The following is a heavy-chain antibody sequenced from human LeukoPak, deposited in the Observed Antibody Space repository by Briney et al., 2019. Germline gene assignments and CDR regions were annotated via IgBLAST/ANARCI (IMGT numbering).Heavy chain of an antibody. J-gene: IGHJ4*02. D-gene: IGHD3-3*01. Sequence: ASVKVSCKASGYTFTSYGISWVRQPPGQGLEWMGWISAYNGNTNYAQKLQGRVTMTTDTSTSTAYMELRSLRSDDTAVYYCARDAGLAARYYDFWSGYYNFDYWGQGTLVTVSS. CDR3: ARDAGLAARYYDFWSGYYNFDY. V-gene: IGHV1-18*01. CDR2: ISAYNGNT. CDR1: GYTFTSYG.